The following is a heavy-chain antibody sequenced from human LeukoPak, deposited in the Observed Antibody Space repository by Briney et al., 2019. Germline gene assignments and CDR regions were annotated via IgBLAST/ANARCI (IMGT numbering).Heavy chain of an antibody. CDR2: IIPIFGTA. J-gene: IGHJ4*02. Sequence: ASVKVSCKAPGGTFSSYAISWVRQAPGQGLEWMGGIIPIFGTANYAQKFQGRVTITADESTSTAYMELSSLRSEDTAVYYCARAGAAASGSYDFDYWGQGTLVTVSS. V-gene: IGHV1-69*13. D-gene: IGHD1-26*01. CDR3: ARAGAAASGSYDFDY. CDR1: GGTFSSYA.